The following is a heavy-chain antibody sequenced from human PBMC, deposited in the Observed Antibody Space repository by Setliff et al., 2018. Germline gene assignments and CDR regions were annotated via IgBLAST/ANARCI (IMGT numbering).Heavy chain of an antibody. Sequence: SETLSLTCTVSGGSVNDYYWSWIRRPPGKGLEWIGSTYYNGTAYYNPSLQSRVAISVDTSKNYFSLDVSSVTAADTAVYYCVRESRSTWYRRDFWGQGTLVTVS. CDR2: TYYNGTA. CDR1: GGSVNDYY. V-gene: IGHV4-59*02. CDR3: VRESRSTWYRRDF. D-gene: IGHD6-13*01. J-gene: IGHJ4*02.